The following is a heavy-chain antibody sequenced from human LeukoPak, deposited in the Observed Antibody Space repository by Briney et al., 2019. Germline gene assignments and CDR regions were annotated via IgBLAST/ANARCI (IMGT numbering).Heavy chain of an antibody. CDR1: GGTFSSYA. CDR2: IIPIFGTA. CDR3: ARGRHYYDSSDYYYEGDAFDI. D-gene: IGHD3-22*01. J-gene: IGHJ3*02. V-gene: IGHV1-69*06. Sequence: GASVKVSCKASGGTFSSYAISWVRQAPGQGLEWMGGIIPIFGTANYAQKFQGRVTITADKSTSTAYMELSSLRSEDTAVYYCARGRHYYDSSDYYYEGDAFDIWGQGTMVTVSS.